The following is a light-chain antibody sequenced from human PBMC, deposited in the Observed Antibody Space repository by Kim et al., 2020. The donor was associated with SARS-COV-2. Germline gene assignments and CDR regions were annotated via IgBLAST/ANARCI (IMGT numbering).Light chain of an antibody. V-gene: IGKV1-5*03. CDR1: QRISRW. CDR2: KAS. Sequence: DIQMTQSPSTLSASVGDRVTIICRASQRISRWLAWYQQKPGKAPNLLIYKASNLESGVPSRFSGSGSETEFTLTISSLQPDDFATYCQQYENYPYTFGQGTKLEI. CDR3: QQYENYPYT. J-gene: IGKJ2*01.